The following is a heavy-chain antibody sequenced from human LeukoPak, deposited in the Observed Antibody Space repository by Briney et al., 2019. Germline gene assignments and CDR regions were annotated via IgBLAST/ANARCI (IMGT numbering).Heavy chain of an antibody. Sequence: GRSLRLSCAASGFTFSIYAMHWVRQAPGKGLEWVAVISYDGTNKYYADSVKGRFTTSRDNSKNTLYLQMNSLRAEDTAVYYCAKGYYGSGSYRYYYYYMDVWGKGTTVTISS. CDR2: ISYDGTNK. CDR1: GFTFSIYA. CDR3: AKGYYGSGSYRYYYYYMDV. J-gene: IGHJ6*03. V-gene: IGHV3-30*18. D-gene: IGHD3-10*01.